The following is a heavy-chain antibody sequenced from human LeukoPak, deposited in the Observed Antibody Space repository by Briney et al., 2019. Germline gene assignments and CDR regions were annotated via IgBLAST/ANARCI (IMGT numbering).Heavy chain of an antibody. CDR2: IKQDGSEK. Sequence: GGSLRLSCAASGVAFSSYHMHWVRQAPGKGLEWVANIKQDGSEKYYVDSVKGRFTISRDNAKNSLYLQMNSLRAEDTAVYYRARGRKYTSGYRVTELGSGYSDYWGQGTLVTVSS. J-gene: IGHJ4*02. V-gene: IGHV3-7*01. CDR1: GVAFSSYH. CDR3: ARGRKYTSGYRVTELGSGYSDY. D-gene: IGHD5-18*01.